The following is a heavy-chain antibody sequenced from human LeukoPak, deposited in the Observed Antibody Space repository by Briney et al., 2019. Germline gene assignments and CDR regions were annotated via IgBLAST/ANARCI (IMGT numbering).Heavy chain of an antibody. D-gene: IGHD2-15*01. Sequence: GGSLRLSCAASGFTFSNYEMNWVRQAPGKGLEWVSYISSSGSAIYYADSVKGRFPISRDNAKNSLYLQMNSLRAEDTAVYYCARGWYQYYFDCWGQGTLVTVSS. CDR2: ISSSGSAI. J-gene: IGHJ4*02. CDR1: GFTFSNYE. CDR3: ARGWYQYYFDC. V-gene: IGHV3-48*03.